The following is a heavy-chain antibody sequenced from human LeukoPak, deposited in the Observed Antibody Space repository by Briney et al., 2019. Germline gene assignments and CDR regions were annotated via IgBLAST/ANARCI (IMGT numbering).Heavy chain of an antibody. CDR2: MSGSGGGT. Sequence: GGSLRLSCAASGFTFSSYAMSWVRQAPGKGLEWVSGMSGSGGGTYYVDSVKGRFTISRDNSKNTLYLQMNSLRAEDTAVYYCAKVHSSGWNFDYWGQGTLVTVSS. D-gene: IGHD6-19*01. CDR1: GFTFSSYA. V-gene: IGHV3-23*01. CDR3: AKVHSSGWNFDY. J-gene: IGHJ4*02.